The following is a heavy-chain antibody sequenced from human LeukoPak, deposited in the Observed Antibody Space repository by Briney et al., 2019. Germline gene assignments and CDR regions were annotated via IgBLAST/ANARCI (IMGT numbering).Heavy chain of an antibody. V-gene: IGHV3-23*01. CDR1: GFTFSSYA. CDR2: ISGSGGST. J-gene: IGHJ4*02. D-gene: IGHD3-22*01. Sequence: GGSLRLSCEASGFTFSSYAMSWVRQAPGKGLEWVSAISGSGGSTYYADSVKGRFTISRDNSKNTLYLQTNSLRAEDTAVYYCAKGVTMIVVVMYFDYWGQGTLVTVSS. CDR3: AKGVTMIVVVMYFDY.